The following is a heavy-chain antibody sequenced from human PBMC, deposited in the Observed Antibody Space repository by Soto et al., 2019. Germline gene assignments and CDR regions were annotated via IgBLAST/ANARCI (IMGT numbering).Heavy chain of an antibody. CDR2: IYYSGSP. V-gene: IGHV4-39*01. Sequence: SETLSLTCTVSGGSISSSSYYWGWIRQPPGKGLEWIGSIYYSGSPYYNPSLKSRVTISVDTSKNQFSLKLSSVTAADTAVYYCASSYYYDSSGYSYWGQGTLVTVSS. CDR1: GGSISSSSYY. CDR3: ASSYYYDSSGYSY. J-gene: IGHJ4*02. D-gene: IGHD3-22*01.